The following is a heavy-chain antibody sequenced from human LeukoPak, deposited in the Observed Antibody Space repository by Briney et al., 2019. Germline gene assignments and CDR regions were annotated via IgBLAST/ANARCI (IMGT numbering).Heavy chain of an antibody. J-gene: IGHJ6*03. CDR3: AARIAAAGIYYYYYMDV. V-gene: IGHV1-69*05. CDR2: ITPIFGTT. Sequence: SVKVSCTASGGTFSSYAISWVRQAPGQGLEWMGGITPIFGTTNYAQKVQGRVTITTDESTGTAYMELSSLRSEDTAVYYCAARIAAAGIYYYYYMDVWGKGTTVTVSS. D-gene: IGHD6-13*01. CDR1: GGTFSSYA.